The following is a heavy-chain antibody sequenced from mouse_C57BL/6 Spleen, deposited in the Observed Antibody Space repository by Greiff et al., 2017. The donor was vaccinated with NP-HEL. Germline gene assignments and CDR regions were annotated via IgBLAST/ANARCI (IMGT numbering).Heavy chain of an antibody. CDR1: GFTFSSYA. V-gene: IGHV5-4*01. J-gene: IGHJ4*01. Sequence: EVHLVESGGGLVKPGGSLKLSCAASGFTFSSYAMSWVRQTPEKRLEWVATISDGGSYTYYPDNVKGRFTISRDNAKNNLYLQMSHLKSEDTAMYYCARDSLRYKDYYAMDYWGQGTSVTVSS. CDR3: ARDSLRYKDYYAMDY. D-gene: IGHD1-1*01. CDR2: ISDGGSYT.